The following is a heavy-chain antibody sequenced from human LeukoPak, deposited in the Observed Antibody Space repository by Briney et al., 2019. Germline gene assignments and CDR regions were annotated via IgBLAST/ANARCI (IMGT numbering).Heavy chain of an antibody. CDR1: GGSISSGGYY. V-gene: IGHV4-31*03. J-gene: IGHJ3*02. Sequence: SETLSLTCTVSGGSISSGGYYWSWIRQHPGKGLEWIGYIYYSGSTYYNPSLKSRVTISVDTSKNQFSLKLSSVTAADTAVYYCARDQKLLYSAFDIWGQGTMVTVSS. D-gene: IGHD2-15*01. CDR2: IYYSGST. CDR3: ARDQKLLYSAFDI.